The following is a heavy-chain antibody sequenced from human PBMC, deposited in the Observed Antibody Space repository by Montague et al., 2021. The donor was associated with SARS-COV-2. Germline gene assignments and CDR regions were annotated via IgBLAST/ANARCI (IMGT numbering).Heavy chain of an antibody. D-gene: IGHD3-10*01. V-gene: IGHV4-39*01. CDR2: INDSGST. CDR3: AKHAEWMVWTGDLTALDX. CDR1: GGSISSSTFY. Sequence: SETLSLTCTVSGGSISSSTFYWGWIRQPPGKGLEWIGSINDSGSTYYNPSLKSRVTMSGDTSKNQFSLKLRSVTAADTAVYYCAKHAEWMVWTGDLTALDXWGQGTLVTGSS. J-gene: IGHJ4*02.